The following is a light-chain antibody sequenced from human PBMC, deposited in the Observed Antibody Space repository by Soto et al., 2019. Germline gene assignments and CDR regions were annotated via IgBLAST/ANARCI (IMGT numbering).Light chain of an antibody. J-gene: IGLJ3*02. V-gene: IGLV1-44*01. CDR2: GNN. Sequence: QSVLTQPPSASGTPGQRVTISCSGSSSNIGRNTVNWYQQLLGTAPKLLIYGNNQRPSGVPDRFSGSKSGTSASLAISGLQSEDEADYYCAAWDDSLNGPVFGGGTKLTVL. CDR1: SSNIGRNT. CDR3: AAWDDSLNGPV.